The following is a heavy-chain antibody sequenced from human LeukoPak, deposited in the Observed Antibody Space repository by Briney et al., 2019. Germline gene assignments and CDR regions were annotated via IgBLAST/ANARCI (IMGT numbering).Heavy chain of an antibody. Sequence: SETLSLTCTVSGGSISSGDYYWSWIRQPPGKGLEWIGYIYYSGSTYYNPSLKSRVTISVDTSKNQFSLKLSSVTAADTAVYYCAREYGDDNWFDPWGQGTLVTVSS. CDR3: AREYGDDNWFDP. CDR1: GGSISSGDYY. CDR2: IYYSGST. J-gene: IGHJ5*02. D-gene: IGHD2-21*02. V-gene: IGHV4-30-4*01.